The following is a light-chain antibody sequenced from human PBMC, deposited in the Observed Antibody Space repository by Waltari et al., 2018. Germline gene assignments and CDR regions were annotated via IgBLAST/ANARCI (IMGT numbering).Light chain of an antibody. CDR1: QSISNY. Sequence: DIQMTQSQSSLSASVGDRVTITCRASQSISNYLNWYQQKPGEAPKLLIYAASSLQSGVPSRFSGGGSGSDFSFTISSLQPEDFATYYCQQGYSTLSGTFGQGTKVEIK. J-gene: IGKJ1*01. V-gene: IGKV1-39*01. CDR2: AAS. CDR3: QQGYSTLSGT.